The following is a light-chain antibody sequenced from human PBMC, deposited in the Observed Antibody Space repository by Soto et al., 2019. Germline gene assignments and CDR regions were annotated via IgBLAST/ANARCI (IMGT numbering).Light chain of an antibody. CDR2: DVS. J-gene: IGLJ3*02. V-gene: IGLV2-11*01. CDR3: CSYAGSYTGV. Sequence: QSALTQPRSVSGSPGQSVTISCTGTSSDVGGYSYVSWYQQHPGKAPKLMMYDVSKRPSGVPDRFSGSKSGNTASLTISGLQAEDEADYYCCSYAGSYTGVFGGGTKLTVL. CDR1: SSDVGGYSY.